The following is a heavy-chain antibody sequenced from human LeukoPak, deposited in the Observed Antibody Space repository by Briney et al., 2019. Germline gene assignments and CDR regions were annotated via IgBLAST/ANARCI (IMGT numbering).Heavy chain of an antibody. CDR3: TRAAYYDILTGYYH. CDR1: GFTFGDYA. D-gene: IGHD3-9*01. Sequence: PGGSLRLSCTASGFTFGDYAMSWVRQAPGKGLAWVGFIRSKAYGGTTEYAASVKGRFTISRDDSKSIAYLQMNSLKTEDTAVYYCTRAAYYDILTGYYHWGQGTLVTVSS. CDR2: IRSKAYGGTT. J-gene: IGHJ5*02. V-gene: IGHV3-49*04.